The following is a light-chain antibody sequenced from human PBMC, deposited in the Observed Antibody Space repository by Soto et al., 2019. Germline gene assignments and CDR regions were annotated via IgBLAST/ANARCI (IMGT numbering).Light chain of an antibody. J-gene: IGKJ4*01. CDR2: DTS. V-gene: IGKV1-33*01. CDR1: QDVNNY. Sequence: IQMTQSPSSQSASVGDRVSITCRASQDVNNYLNWYQQKPGKVPRLVIYDTSALELGVPSRFGGTGSGRDFTFTICSLQPEDVGTYYCQQYNNVPYTFGGGTKVDIK. CDR3: QQYNNVPYT.